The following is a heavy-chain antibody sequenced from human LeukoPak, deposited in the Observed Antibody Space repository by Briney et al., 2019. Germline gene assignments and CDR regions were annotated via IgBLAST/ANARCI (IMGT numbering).Heavy chain of an antibody. J-gene: IGHJ6*04. D-gene: IGHD4-11*01. CDR2: IIPIFGTA. CDR3: ARGGEDYSNSYYYYYGMDV. CDR1: GGTFSSYA. V-gene: IGHV1-69*06. Sequence: SVKVSCKASGGTFSSYAISWVRQAPGQGLEWMGGIIPIFGTANYAQKFQGRVTITADKSTSTAYMELSSLRSEDTAVYYCARGGEDYSNSYYYYYGMDVWGKGTTVTASS.